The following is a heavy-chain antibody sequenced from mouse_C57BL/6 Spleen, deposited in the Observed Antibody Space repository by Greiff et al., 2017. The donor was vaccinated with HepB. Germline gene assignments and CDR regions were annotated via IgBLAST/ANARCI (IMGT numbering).Heavy chain of an antibody. CDR2: IRNKANGYTT. CDR1: GFTFTDYY. J-gene: IGHJ2*01. V-gene: IGHV7-3*01. CDR3: ARPGGFFPYYFDY. Sequence: EVMLVESGGGLVQPGGSLSLSCAASGFTFTDYYMSWVRQPPGKALEWLGFIRNKANGYTTEYSASVKGRFTISRDNSQSILYLQMNALRAEDSATYYCARPGGFFPYYFDYWGQGTTLTVSS.